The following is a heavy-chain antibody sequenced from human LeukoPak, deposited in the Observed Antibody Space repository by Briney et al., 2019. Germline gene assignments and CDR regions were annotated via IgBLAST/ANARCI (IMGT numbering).Heavy chain of an antibody. CDR3: AKGRPMIDPSDFDY. CDR1: GFTFSSYE. D-gene: IGHD3-22*01. V-gene: IGHV3-48*03. CDR2: ISSSGSTI. J-gene: IGHJ4*02. Sequence: GGSLRLSCAASGFTFSSYEMNWVRQAPGKGLEWVSYISSSGSTIYYADSVKGRFTISRDNSKNTLYLQMNSLRAEDTAVYYCAKGRPMIDPSDFDYWGQGTLVTVSS.